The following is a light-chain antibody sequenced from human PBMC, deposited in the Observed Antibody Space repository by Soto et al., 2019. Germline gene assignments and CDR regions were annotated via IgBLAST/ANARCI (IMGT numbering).Light chain of an antibody. CDR2: GAS. V-gene: IGKV3-20*01. J-gene: IGKJ2*01. CDR3: QQYASSPYT. Sequence: ESLLTQSPGNLSLSPGERGTLSCRVSQSISSSYLAWYQQKPGQAPRLLIYGASRRATGIPDRFSGRESGTDFTLTITTLEPEDSAVYFRQQYASSPYTFGQGTKVDIK. CDR1: QSISSSY.